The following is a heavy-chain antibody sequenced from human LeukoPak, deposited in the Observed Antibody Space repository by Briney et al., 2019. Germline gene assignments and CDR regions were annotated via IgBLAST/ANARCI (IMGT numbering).Heavy chain of an antibody. CDR3: AKAGIVVVPAAISVYYFDY. V-gene: IGHV3-23*01. Sequence: PGGSLRLSCAASGFTFSSYAMSWVRQAPGKGLEWVSAISGSGGSTYYADSMKGRFTISRDNSKNTLYLQMNSLRAEDTAVYYCAKAGIVVVPAAISVYYFDYWGQGTLVTVSS. CDR1: GFTFSSYA. CDR2: ISGSGGST. J-gene: IGHJ4*02. D-gene: IGHD2-2*02.